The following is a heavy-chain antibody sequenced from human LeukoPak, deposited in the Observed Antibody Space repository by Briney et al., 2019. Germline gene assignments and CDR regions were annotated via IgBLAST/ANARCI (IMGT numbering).Heavy chain of an antibody. CDR2: ISGSGGST. CDR1: GFTFSSYA. D-gene: IGHD3-22*01. CDR3: AKDQGTYYYDSSGYWN. V-gene: IGHV3-23*01. J-gene: IGHJ4*02. Sequence: GGSLRLSCAASGFTFSSYAMSWVRQAPGKGLEWVSAISGSGGSTYYADSVKGRFTISRDNSKNTLYLQMNSLRAEDTAVYYCAKDQGTYYYDSSGYWNWGQGTLVTVSS.